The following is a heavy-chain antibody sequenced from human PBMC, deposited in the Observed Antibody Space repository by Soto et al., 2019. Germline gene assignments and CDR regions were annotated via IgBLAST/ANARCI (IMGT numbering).Heavy chain of an antibody. D-gene: IGHD3-10*01. CDR3: AGGGYGSGNNYYYYGMDV. CDR2: IYYSGST. V-gene: IGHV4-31*03. J-gene: IGHJ6*02. CDR1: GGSISSGYY. Sequence: QVQLQESGPGLVKPSQTLSLTCTVSGGSISSGYYWSWIRQHPGKGLEWIGYIYYSGSTYYNPSLMCRVPISVDTLKNQFTRNLCSVTAADTAVYYCAGGGYGSGNNYYYYGMDVWGQGTTVTVFS.